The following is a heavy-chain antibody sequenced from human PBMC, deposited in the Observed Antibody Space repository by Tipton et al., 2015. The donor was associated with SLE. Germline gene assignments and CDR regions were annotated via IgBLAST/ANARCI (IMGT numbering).Heavy chain of an antibody. J-gene: IGHJ5*02. CDR3: ARGTLWLRPSLDL. CDR1: GFTFSTHD. V-gene: IGHV3-13*04. Sequence: SLRLSCAASGFTFSTHDMHWVRQPIGKGLEWVSGIGTIGDTYYPGSVKGRFTVSRENAKNSLYLEMHSLRAGDTAVYYCARGTLWLRPSLDLWGQGTLVTVSS. D-gene: IGHD5-12*01. CDR2: IGTIGDT.